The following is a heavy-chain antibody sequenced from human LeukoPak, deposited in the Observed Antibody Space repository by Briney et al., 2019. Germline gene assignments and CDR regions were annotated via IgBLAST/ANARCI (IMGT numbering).Heavy chain of an antibody. Sequence: SETLSLTCTVSGGSISSSSYYWGWIRQPSGKGLEWIGSIYYSGSTYYNPTLKSRVTISVDTSKNQFSLRLSSVTAADTAVYYCARQGDRSLDFDYWGQGTLVTVSS. V-gene: IGHV4-39*01. CDR1: GGSISSSSYY. D-gene: IGHD3-16*01. CDR3: ARQGDRSLDFDY. J-gene: IGHJ4*02. CDR2: IYYSGST.